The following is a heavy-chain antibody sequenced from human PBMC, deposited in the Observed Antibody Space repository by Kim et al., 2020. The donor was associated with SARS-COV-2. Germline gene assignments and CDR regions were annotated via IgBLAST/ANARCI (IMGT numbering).Heavy chain of an antibody. D-gene: IGHD3-16*02. J-gene: IGHJ3*02. V-gene: IGHV4-59*08. Sequence: SETLSLTCTVSGGSISSYYWSWIRQPPGKGLEWIGYIYYSGSTNYNPSLKSRVTISVDTSKNQFSLKLSSVTAADTAVYYCARHSGQGGVSVTPGAFVIWGQRTRLTVSS. CDR1: GGSISSYY. CDR2: IYYSGST. CDR3: ARHSGQGGVSVTPGAFVI.